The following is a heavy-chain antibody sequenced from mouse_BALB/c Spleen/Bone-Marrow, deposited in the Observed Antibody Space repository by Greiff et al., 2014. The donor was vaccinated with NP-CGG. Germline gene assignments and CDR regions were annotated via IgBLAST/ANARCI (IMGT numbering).Heavy chain of an antibody. CDR3: ERGEGYDGWYCEV. CDR1: GYTFTDYA. V-gene: IGHV1-67*01. CDR2: ISTYSGNT. Sequence: QVQLKQSGPELVRPGVSVKISCKGSGYTFTDYAMHWVKQSHAKSLEWIGVISTYSGNTNYNQKFKGRATMTVDKSSRTAYMELARVTSEESASYYGERGEGYDGWYCEVWGEGTTVT. J-gene: IGHJ1*01. D-gene: IGHD2-2*01.